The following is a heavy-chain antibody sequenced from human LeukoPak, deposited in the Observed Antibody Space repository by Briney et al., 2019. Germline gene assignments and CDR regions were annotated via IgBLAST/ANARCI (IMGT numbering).Heavy chain of an antibody. D-gene: IGHD3-10*01. CDR3: ASHYYGSGSYYWVAGFDY. CDR2: IKQDGSEK. V-gene: IGHV3-7*01. CDR1: GFTFSSYW. Sequence: GGSLRLSCAASGFTFSSYWMSWVRQAPGKGLEWVANIKQDGSEKYYVDSVKGRFTISRDNAKNSLYLQMNSLRAEDTAVYYCASHYYGSGSYYWVAGFDYWAREPWSPSPQ. J-gene: IGHJ4*02.